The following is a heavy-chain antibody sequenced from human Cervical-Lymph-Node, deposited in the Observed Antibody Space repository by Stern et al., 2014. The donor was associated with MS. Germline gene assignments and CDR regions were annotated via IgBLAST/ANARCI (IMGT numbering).Heavy chain of an antibody. Sequence: QVQLGQSGAEVKKPGASVKVSCKASGYTFTGHYMHWVRQAPGQGLEWMGRLNPNSGGTSYAQKFQGRVTMTRDTSINTASMELSRLTSDDTAMYYCARGLRGDWNYDAFDYWGQGTLVTVSS. CDR1: GYTFTGHY. V-gene: IGHV1-2*06. D-gene: IGHD1-7*01. J-gene: IGHJ4*02. CDR3: ARGLRGDWNYDAFDY. CDR2: LNPNSGGT.